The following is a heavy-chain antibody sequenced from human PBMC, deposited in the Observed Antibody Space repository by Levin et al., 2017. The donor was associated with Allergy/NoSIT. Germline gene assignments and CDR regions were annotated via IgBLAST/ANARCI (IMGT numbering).Heavy chain of an antibody. Sequence: ASVKVSCKVSTYSGYTFHGNYMHWVRQTPGQGLEWMGWVNPKSGDTNYAQKFNGRVTLTTDSSITTAYMELSSLTSDDTALYYCARDNGFCSGSHCPPSDFWGQGTLVTVSS. CDR3: ARDNGFCSGSHCPPSDF. V-gene: IGHV1-2*02. J-gene: IGHJ4*02. D-gene: IGHD2-15*01. CDR2: VNPKSGDT. CDR1: TYSGYTFHGNY.